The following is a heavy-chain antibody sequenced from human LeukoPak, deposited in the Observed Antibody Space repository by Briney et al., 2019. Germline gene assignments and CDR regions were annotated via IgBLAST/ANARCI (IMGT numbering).Heavy chain of an antibody. CDR3: ARSCPIAAAGTSVCYYGMDV. D-gene: IGHD6-13*01. CDR1: GYTFTSYG. V-gene: IGHV1-18*01. CDR2: ISAYNGNT. Sequence: ASVKVSCKASGYTFTSYGISWVRQAPGQGLEWMGWISAYNGNTNYAQKLQGRVTMTTDTSTSTAYMELRSLRSDDTAVYYCARSCPIAAAGTSVCYYGMDVWGQGTTVTVSS. J-gene: IGHJ6*02.